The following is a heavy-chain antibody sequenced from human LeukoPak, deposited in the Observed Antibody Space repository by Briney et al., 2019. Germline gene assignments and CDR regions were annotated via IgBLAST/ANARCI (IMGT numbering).Heavy chain of an antibody. V-gene: IGHV3-30*04. D-gene: IGHD2-21*02. Sequence: GRSLRLSCAASGFTFSSYAMHWVRQAPGKGLGWVAVILYDGINKDYAESVKGRFTISRDNSKNTLYLQMNSLRAEDTAVYYCARDRLTYFVGDCGLDYWGQGTLVTVSS. CDR2: ILYDGINK. CDR1: GFTFSSYA. J-gene: IGHJ4*02. CDR3: ARDRLTYFVGDCGLDY.